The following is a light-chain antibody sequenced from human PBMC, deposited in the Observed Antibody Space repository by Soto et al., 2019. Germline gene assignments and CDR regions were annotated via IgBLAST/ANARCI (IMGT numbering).Light chain of an antibody. V-gene: IGLV1-44*01. Sequence: QSVLTQPPSASGTPGQTIAISCSGSSSDIGQTTVNWYQQIPGAAPKLLIYDNHQRPSGVPDRFSGSKSGASAFLAISGLQSEDEAAYYCSSYTSTSAWVFGGGTKVTVL. CDR2: DNH. CDR1: SSDIGQTT. CDR3: SSYTSTSAWV. J-gene: IGLJ3*02.